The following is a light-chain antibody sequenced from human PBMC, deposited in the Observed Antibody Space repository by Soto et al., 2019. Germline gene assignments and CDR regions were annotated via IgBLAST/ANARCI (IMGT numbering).Light chain of an antibody. CDR1: QTISTY. CDR3: QQIYSAPLT. V-gene: IGKV1-39*01. Sequence: DIQMTQSPSSLSASVGDRVTITCRASQTISTYLNWYQQKPGKAPKLLIFLASSLESGVPSRFSGSGSGTDFTLTITSLQPEDFATYYCQQIYSAPLTFGGGTKVEIK. CDR2: LAS. J-gene: IGKJ4*01.